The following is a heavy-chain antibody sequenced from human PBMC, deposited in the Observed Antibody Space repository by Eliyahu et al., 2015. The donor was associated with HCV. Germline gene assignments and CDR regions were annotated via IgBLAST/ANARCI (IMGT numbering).Heavy chain of an antibody. Sequence: QVQLQESGPGLVKPSETLSLTCTVSGGSITTYYWSWIRQPPGXGLXWIGYIHYSGSTNYNPSLKSRVTISVDTSKNQFSLKLTSVTAADTAVYYCASGGGGIAVAGTGGWFDPWGQGTLVTVSS. CDR2: IHYSGST. D-gene: IGHD6-19*01. CDR3: ASGGGGIAVAGTGGWFDP. J-gene: IGHJ5*02. V-gene: IGHV4-59*01. CDR1: GGSITTYY.